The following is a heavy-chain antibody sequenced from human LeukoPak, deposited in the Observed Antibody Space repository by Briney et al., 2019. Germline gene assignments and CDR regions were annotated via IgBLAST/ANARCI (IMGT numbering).Heavy chain of an antibody. V-gene: IGHV1-18*04. CDR2: ISAYNGNT. Sequence: GASVKVSCKASGYTFTGYYMHWVRQAPGQGLEWMGWISAYNGNTNYAQKLQGRVTMTTDTSTSTAYMELRSLRSDDTAVYYCARGISEKAVAEGVFDYWGQGTLVTVSS. CDR1: GYTFTGYY. J-gene: IGHJ4*02. D-gene: IGHD6-19*01. CDR3: ARGISEKAVAEGVFDY.